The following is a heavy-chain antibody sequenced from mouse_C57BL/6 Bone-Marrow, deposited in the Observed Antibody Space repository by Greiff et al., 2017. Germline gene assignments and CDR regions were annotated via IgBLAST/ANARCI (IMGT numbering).Heavy chain of an antibody. CDR3: ARPAYGFYY. V-gene: IGHV5-6*01. CDR1: GFTFSSYG. Sequence: EVKLMESGGDLVKPGGSLKLSCAASGFTFSSYGLSWVRQTPDKRLEWVATISSGGSYTYYPDSVKGRFTISRDNAKNTLYLQMSSLKSEDTAMYYCARPAYGFYYWGQGTTLTVSS. CDR2: ISSGGSYT. D-gene: IGHD1-1*01. J-gene: IGHJ2*01.